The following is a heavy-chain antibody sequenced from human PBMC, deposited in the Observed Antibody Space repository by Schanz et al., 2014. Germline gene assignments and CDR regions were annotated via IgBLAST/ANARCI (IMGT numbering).Heavy chain of an antibody. CDR2: ISGSSIHK. J-gene: IGHJ6*02. CDR1: GFTVSSNY. V-gene: IGHV3-11*05. D-gene: IGHD3-3*01. Sequence: VHLVESGGGLVQPGGSLRLSCAASGFTVSSNYMSWVRQAPGKGLEWVSHISGSSIHKNYADSVKGRFSISRDNGETSVYLQINSLRVEDTAVYYCARFLARYQYYGVDVWGQGTTVIVSS. CDR3: ARFLARYQYYGVDV.